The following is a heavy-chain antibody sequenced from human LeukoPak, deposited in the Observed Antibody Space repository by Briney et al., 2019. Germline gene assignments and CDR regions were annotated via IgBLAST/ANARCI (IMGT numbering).Heavy chain of an antibody. CDR2: ISSGSTYI. V-gene: IGHV3-21*01. J-gene: IGHJ4*02. D-gene: IGHD6-13*01. CDR3: ARGSSSGLKSYYFDH. Sequence: GGSLRLSCAASGFTLSNYVINWVRQAPGKGLEWVSSISSGSTYIYYADLVKGRFTISRDNANSSLYLQMSSLRDEDTAVYYCARGSSSGLKSYYFDHWGQGTLVTVSS. CDR1: GFTLSNYV.